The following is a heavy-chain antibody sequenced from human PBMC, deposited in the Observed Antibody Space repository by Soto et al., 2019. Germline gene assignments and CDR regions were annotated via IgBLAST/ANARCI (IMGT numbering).Heavy chain of an antibody. CDR1: GFPFSGYA. CDR2: ISGSGGST. V-gene: IGHV3-23*01. J-gene: IGHJ4*02. D-gene: IGHD3-3*01. CDR3: TKDLCCDDFWRGYYTGSVDRQHPSFDY. Sequence: GGSLRLSCAASGFPFSGYAMSWVRQAPGKGLEWVSAISGSGGSTYYADSVKGRFTISRDNSKNTLYLQMNSLSAEDTAVYYSTKDLCCDDFWRGYYTGSVDRQHPSFDYWGQGTLVTVSS.